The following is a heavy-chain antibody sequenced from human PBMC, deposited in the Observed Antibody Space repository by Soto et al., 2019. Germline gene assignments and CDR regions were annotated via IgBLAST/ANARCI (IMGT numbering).Heavy chain of an antibody. V-gene: IGHV1-3*01. D-gene: IGHD1-26*01. CDR1: GYTFTSYA. CDR2: INAGNGNT. Sequence: QVQLVQSGAEVKKPGASVKVSCKASGYTFTSYAMHWVRQAPGQRLEWMGWINAGNGNTKYSQKFQGRVTITRDTSASTSYMELSSRRSEDTAGCYCARAVGGTGYCGHGTLVTVSA. CDR3: ARAVGGTGY. J-gene: IGHJ4*01.